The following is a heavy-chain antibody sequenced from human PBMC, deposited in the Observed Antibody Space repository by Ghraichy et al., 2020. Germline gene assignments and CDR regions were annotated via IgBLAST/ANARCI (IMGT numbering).Heavy chain of an antibody. J-gene: IGHJ6*03. V-gene: IGHV3-15*01. CDR1: GFTFSNAW. D-gene: IGHD3-10*01. CDR3: FTVLGLTMVRGKDSYYMDV. CDR2: IRSKTDGGTA. Sequence: GGSLRLSCAASGFTFSNAWMSWVRQAPGKGLEWVGRIRSKTDGGTADYASLVKGRFTISRDDSKTTLYLQMNSLRTEDTAVYYCFTVLGLTMVRGKDSYYMDVWGKGTTVTVSS.